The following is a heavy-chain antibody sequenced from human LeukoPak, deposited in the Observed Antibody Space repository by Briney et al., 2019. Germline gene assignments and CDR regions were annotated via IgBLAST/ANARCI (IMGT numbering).Heavy chain of an antibody. CDR1: GFTFSSIS. CDR2: ISPDGETT. Sequence: PGGSLRLSCEASGFTFSSISMNWVRQAPGKGLEWVSSISPDGETTYHADSVKGRFTTSRDNAKSSLYLQMNSLRAEDTALYYCTRDLPVPSLVRGIIIYGLIDYWGLGTLVTVSS. J-gene: IGHJ4*02. CDR3: TRDLPVPSLVRGIIIYGLIDY. V-gene: IGHV3-21*06. D-gene: IGHD3-10*01.